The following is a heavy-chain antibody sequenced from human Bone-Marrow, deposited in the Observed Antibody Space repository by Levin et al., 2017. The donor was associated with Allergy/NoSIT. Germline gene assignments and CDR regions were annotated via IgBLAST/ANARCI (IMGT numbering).Heavy chain of an antibody. CDR1: GYSFTDYY. J-gene: IGHJ3*02. V-gene: IGHV1-2*06. D-gene: IGHD3-16*01. CDR2: INPKSGSI. Sequence: ASVKVSCKTSGYSFTDYYVHWVRQAPGQGLEWMGRINPKSGSINYMEKFQGRVTMTRDTSISTAYMELTRLTPDDTAIYYCARGPYERGVPFGGDAFDIWGQGTTVTVSS. CDR3: ARGPYERGVPFGGDAFDI.